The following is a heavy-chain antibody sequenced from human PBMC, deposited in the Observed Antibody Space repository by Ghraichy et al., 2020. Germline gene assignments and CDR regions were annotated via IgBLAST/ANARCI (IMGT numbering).Heavy chain of an antibody. J-gene: IGHJ4*02. CDR1: GGSISSSSYY. CDR2: IYYSGST. CDR3: ARSMPITIFGVVRNYFDY. V-gene: IGHV4-39*01. D-gene: IGHD3-3*01. Sequence: SETLSLTCTVSGGSISSSSYYWGWIRQPPGKGLEWIGSIYYSGSTYYNPSLKSRVTISVDTSKNQFSLKLSSVTAADTAVYYCARSMPITIFGVVRNYFDYWGQGTLVTVSS.